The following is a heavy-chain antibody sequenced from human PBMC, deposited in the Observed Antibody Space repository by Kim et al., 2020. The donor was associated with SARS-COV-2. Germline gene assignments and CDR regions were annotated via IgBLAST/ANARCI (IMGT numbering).Heavy chain of an antibody. CDR1: GGSISSYY. CDR3: ARVSTIFEVVSIPWFMDV. Sequence: SETLSLTCTVSGGSISSYYWSWIRQPPGKGLEWIGYIYYSGSTNYNPSLKSRVTISVDTSKNQFSLKLSSVTAADTAVYYCARVSTIFEVVSIPWFMDVWGQGTTVTVSS. V-gene: IGHV4-59*13. J-gene: IGHJ6*02. D-gene: IGHD3-3*01. CDR2: IYYSGST.